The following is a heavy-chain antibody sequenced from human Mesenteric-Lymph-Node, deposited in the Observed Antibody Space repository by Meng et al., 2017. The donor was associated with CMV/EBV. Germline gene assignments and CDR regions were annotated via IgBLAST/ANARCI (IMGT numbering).Heavy chain of an antibody. D-gene: IGHD2-8*01. CDR3: ARGFRLLVYNTCLGAPGDWFDP. CDR1: GFTFDDYG. CDR2: INWNGGST. V-gene: IGHV3-20*01. Sequence: GESLKISCAASGFTFDDYGMSWVRQAPGRGLVWVSGINWNGGSTGYADSVKGRFPISRDDAKNSLYLQMNSLRAEDTALYPCARGFRLLVYNTCLGAPGDWFDPWGQGTLVTVSS. J-gene: IGHJ5*02.